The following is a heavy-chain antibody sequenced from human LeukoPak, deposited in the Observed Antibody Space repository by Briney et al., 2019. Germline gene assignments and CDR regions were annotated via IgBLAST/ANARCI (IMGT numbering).Heavy chain of an antibody. J-gene: IGHJ4*02. V-gene: IGHV3-23*01. CDR2: ISGSGGST. CDR3: AKQSIWRYDFRSGYKSDY. Sequence: PGGSLRLSCAASGFTFSSYAMSWVRQAPGKGLEWVSAISGSGGSTYYADSVKGRFTISRDNSKNTLYLQMNSLRAEDTAVYYCAKQSIWRYDFRSGYKSDYWGQGTLVTVSS. CDR1: GFTFSSYA. D-gene: IGHD3-3*01.